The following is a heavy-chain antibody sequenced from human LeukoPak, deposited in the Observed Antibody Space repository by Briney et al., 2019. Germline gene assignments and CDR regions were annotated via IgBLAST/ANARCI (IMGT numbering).Heavy chain of an antibody. CDR3: ASDLGGLGNY. CDR2: IWSDGSNQ. V-gene: IGHV3-33*01. Sequence: PGGSLTLSCAASGFTFSTFAMHWVRQAPGKGLEWVAVIWSDGSNQYYADSVRGRFTISRDNSKNTLYLHMNNLRADDTAVYYCASDLGGLGNYWGQGTLVTVSS. CDR1: GFTFSTFA. D-gene: IGHD7-27*01. J-gene: IGHJ4*02.